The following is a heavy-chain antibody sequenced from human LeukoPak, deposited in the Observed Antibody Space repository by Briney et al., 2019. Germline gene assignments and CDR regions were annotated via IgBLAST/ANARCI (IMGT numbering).Heavy chain of an antibody. V-gene: IGHV4-39*07. J-gene: IGHJ4*02. CDR1: GGSISSSSYY. Sequence: PSETLSVTCTVSGGSISSSSYYWGWIRQPPGKGLEWIGSIYYSGSTYYNPSLKSRVTISVDTSKNQFSLKLSSVTAADTAVYHCARDISAYLDYWGQGTLVTVSS. D-gene: IGHD2-2*01. CDR2: IYYSGST. CDR3: ARDISAYLDY.